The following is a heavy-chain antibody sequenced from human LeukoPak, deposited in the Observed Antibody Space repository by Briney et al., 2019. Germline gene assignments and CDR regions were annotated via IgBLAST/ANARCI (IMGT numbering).Heavy chain of an antibody. J-gene: IGHJ4*02. D-gene: IGHD2-2*01. CDR1: GFKGSGDA. CDR3: SRGPALYCTSSSCLDGVD. V-gene: IGHV3-21*01. Sequence: GFKGSGDALNCGRQIPGKGLEWVSSISSGGSYISYADSVKGRFTVSRDNAKDSLFLQMRSLRDEDTAVYYCSRGPALYCTSSSCLDGVDWGQGTLVSVSS. CDR2: ISSGGSYI.